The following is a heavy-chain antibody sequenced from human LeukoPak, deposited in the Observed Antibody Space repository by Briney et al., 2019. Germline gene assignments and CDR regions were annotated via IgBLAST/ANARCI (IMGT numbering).Heavy chain of an antibody. CDR3: ARHGFCSGGSCYQYYFDY. D-gene: IGHD2-15*01. V-gene: IGHV1-18*01. CDR2: ISAYNGNT. CDR1: GYTFTSYG. J-gene: IGHJ4*02. Sequence: GASVKVSCKASGYTFTSYGISWVRQAPGQGLEWMRWISAYNGNTNYAQKLQGRVTMTTDTSTSTAYMELRSLRSDDTAVYYCARHGFCSGGSCYQYYFDYWGQGTLVTVSS.